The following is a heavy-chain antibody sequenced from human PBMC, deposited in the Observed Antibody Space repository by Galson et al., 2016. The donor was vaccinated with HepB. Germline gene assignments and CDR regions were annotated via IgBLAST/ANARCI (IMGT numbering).Heavy chain of an antibody. CDR1: TFTLSSHS. CDR3: ARQGDGEGVGLDY. D-gene: IGHD3-10*01. Sequence: SLRLSCAASTFTLSSHSMNWVRQAPGKGLEWVAYITINSGDKYYADSVRGRFTISRDNAKNSLFLQMNSLRDEDTALYYCARQGDGEGVGLDYWGQGALVTVSS. J-gene: IGHJ4*02. V-gene: IGHV3-48*02. CDR2: ITINSGDK.